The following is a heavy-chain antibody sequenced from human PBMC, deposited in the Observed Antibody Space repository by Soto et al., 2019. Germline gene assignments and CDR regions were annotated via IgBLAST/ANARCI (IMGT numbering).Heavy chain of an antibody. CDR2: ISSSGSYI. V-gene: IGHV3-21*01. D-gene: IGHD3-16*01. Sequence: GGSLRLSCAVSGFTFSSYSMNWVRQAPGKGLEWVSSISSSGSYIYYADSVKGRFTISRDNAKNSLYLQMNSLRAEDTAVYYCARGSPLWGDSWGQGTLVTVSS. J-gene: IGHJ4*02. CDR1: GFTFSSYS. CDR3: ARGSPLWGDS.